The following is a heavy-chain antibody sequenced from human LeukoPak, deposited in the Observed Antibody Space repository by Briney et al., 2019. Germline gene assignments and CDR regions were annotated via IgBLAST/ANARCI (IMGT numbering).Heavy chain of an antibody. D-gene: IGHD4-17*01. J-gene: IGHJ4*02. CDR1: GFTFSSYG. CDR2: ISYDGSNK. CDR3: AKSGGVTTTLGY. V-gene: IGHV3-30*18. Sequence: GGSLRLSCAASGFTFSSYGMHWVRQAPGKGLEWVAVISYDGSNKYYADSVKGRFTISRDNSKNTLYLQMNSLRAEDTAVYYCAKSGGVTTTLGYWGQGTLVTVSS.